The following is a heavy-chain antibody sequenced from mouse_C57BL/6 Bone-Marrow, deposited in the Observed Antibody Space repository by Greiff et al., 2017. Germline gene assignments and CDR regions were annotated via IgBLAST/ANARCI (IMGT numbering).Heavy chain of an antibody. V-gene: IGHV1-26*01. CDR2: INPNNGGT. CDR1: GYTFTDYY. Sequence: EVQLQQSGPELVKPGASVKISCKASGYTFTDYYMNWVKQSHGKSLEWIGDINPNNGGTSYNQKFKGKATLTVDKSSSTAYMELRSLTSEDSAVYYCARYYGSSYVDDYWGKGTTRTVSS. D-gene: IGHD1-1*01. CDR3: ARYYGSSYVDDY. J-gene: IGHJ2*01.